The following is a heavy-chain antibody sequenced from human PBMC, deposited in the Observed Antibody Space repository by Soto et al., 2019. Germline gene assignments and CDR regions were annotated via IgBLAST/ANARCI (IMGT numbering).Heavy chain of an antibody. V-gene: IGHV3-23*01. J-gene: IGHJ4*02. Sequence: VQLLESGGGLIQPGGSLRLSCAASGFTFSTCAMSWVRQAPGKELELVSSISGSGGSTSYADSVKGRFTISRDNSKNTLFLQMNNLRADDTAVYYCAKRSQSQYYFDYWGQGTLVTVSS. CDR2: ISGSGGST. CDR1: GFTFSTCA. CDR3: AKRSQSQYYFDY.